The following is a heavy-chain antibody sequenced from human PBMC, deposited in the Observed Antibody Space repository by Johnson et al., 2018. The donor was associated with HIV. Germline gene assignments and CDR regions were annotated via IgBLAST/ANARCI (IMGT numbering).Heavy chain of an antibody. CDR1: GFTFSTYG. V-gene: IGHV3-23*04. CDR3: ARGSIMITFGGVIPDAFDI. CDR2: ISGTGGTT. J-gene: IGHJ3*02. Sequence: VQLVESGGGLVQPGGSLRLSCAASGFTFSTYGMTWVRQAPGKGLEWVSAISGTGGTTYYADSVRGRFSISRDKSKDTLYLQMSSLRAEDTAVYYCARGSIMITFGGVIPDAFDIWGQGTLVIVSS. D-gene: IGHD3-16*02.